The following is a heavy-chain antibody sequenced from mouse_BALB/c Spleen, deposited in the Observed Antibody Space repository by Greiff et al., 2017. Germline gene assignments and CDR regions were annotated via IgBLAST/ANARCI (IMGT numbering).Heavy chain of an antibody. V-gene: IGHV5-4*02. J-gene: IGHJ2*01. Sequence: EVHLVESGGGLVKPGGSLKLSCAASGFTFSDYYMYWVRQTPEKRLEWVATISDGGSYTYYPDSVKGRFTISRDNAKNNLYLQMSSLKSEDTAMYYCARGRGYGYDEVDYWGQGTTLTVSS. D-gene: IGHD2-2*01. CDR2: ISDGGSYT. CDR1: GFTFSDYY. CDR3: ARGRGYGYDEVDY.